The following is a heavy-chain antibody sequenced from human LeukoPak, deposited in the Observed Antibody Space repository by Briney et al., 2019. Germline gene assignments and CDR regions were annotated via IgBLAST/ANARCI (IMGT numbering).Heavy chain of an antibody. D-gene: IGHD3-10*01. Sequence: SETLSLTCAVYGGSFSGYYWSWIRQPPGKGLEWIGEINHSGSTNYNPSLKSRVTISVDTSKNQFSLKLSSVTAADTAVYYCARGDVLLWFGELLDWGQGTLVTVSS. V-gene: IGHV4-34*01. J-gene: IGHJ4*02. CDR1: GGSFSGYY. CDR2: INHSGST. CDR3: ARGDVLLWFGELLD.